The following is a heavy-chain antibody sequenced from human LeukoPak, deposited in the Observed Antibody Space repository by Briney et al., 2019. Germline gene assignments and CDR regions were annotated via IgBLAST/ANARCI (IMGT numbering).Heavy chain of an antibody. Sequence: SETLSLTCSVSGDSVTNYYRSWIRQATGKGLEWIGYVSHDGTTNYTPSLRSRVIMSVDTANNTISLRLTSVTAADTAIYYCARLDRNDVVGCYNHWGRGTQVTVS. V-gene: IGHV4-59*08. D-gene: IGHD2-8*01. CDR3: ARLDRNDVVGCYNH. CDR2: VSHDGTT. CDR1: GDSVTNYY. J-gene: IGHJ5*02.